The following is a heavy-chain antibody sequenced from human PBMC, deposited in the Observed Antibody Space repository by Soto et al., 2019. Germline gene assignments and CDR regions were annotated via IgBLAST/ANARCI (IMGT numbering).Heavy chain of an antibody. J-gene: IGHJ6*02. V-gene: IGHV4-59*01. CDR1: GGSISSYY. Sequence: QVQLQESGPGLVKPSETLSLTCSVSGGSISSYYWSWIRQPPGKGLVSIGYIYYSGNTNDNPSLKSRLTISMDPFNDQFSLRLSSVTAADTAVYYCARADDYGDYRGMDVWGQGTTVTVSS. CDR3: ARADDYGDYRGMDV. D-gene: IGHD4-17*01. CDR2: IYYSGNT.